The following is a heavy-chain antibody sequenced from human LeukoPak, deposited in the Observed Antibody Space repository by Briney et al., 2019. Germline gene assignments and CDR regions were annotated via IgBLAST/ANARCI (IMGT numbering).Heavy chain of an antibody. D-gene: IGHD3-10*01. CDR3: AKDGRVRGVSHDY. CDR1: GFTFSSYG. Sequence: GRSLRLSCAASGFTFSSYGMHWVRQAPGKGLEWVAVISYDGSNKYYADSVKGRFTISRDNSKNTLYLQMNSLRAEDTAVYYCAKDGRVRGVSHDYWGQGTLVTVSS. V-gene: IGHV3-30*18. CDR2: ISYDGSNK. J-gene: IGHJ4*02.